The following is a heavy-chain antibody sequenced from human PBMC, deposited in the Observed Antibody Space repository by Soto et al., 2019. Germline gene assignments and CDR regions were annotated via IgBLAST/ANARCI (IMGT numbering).Heavy chain of an antibody. V-gene: IGHV3-30-3*01. CDR2: ISYDGSNK. Sequence: PGGSLRLSCAASGFTFSSYAMHWVRQAPGKGLEWVAVISYDGSNKYYADSVKGRFTISRDNSKNTLYLQMNSLRAEDTAVYYCARDPQVYPFWSGPYHYYGMDVWGHGTTVTVSS. J-gene: IGHJ6*02. CDR3: ARDPQVYPFWSGPYHYYGMDV. CDR1: GFTFSSYA. D-gene: IGHD3-3*01.